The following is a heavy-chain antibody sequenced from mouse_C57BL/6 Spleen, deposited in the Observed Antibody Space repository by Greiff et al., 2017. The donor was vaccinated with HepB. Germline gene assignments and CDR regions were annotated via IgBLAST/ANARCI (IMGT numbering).Heavy chain of an antibody. Sequence: QVQLQQPGAELVMPGASVKLSCKASGYTFTSYWMHWVKQRPGQGLEWIGEIDPSDSYTNYNQKFKGKSTLTVDKSSSTAYMQLSSLTSEDSAVYYCAREVQLWPSFAYWGQGTLVTVSA. CDR1: GYTFTSYW. J-gene: IGHJ3*01. D-gene: IGHD3-1*01. CDR2: IDPSDSYT. V-gene: IGHV1-69*01. CDR3: AREVQLWPSFAY.